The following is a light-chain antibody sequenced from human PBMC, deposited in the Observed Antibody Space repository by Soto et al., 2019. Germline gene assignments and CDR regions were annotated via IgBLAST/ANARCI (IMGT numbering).Light chain of an antibody. CDR1: SSNIGNNY. Sequence: QSVLTQPPSVSAAPGQKVTISCSGSSSNIGNNYVSWYQQLPGTAPKLLIYDIVKRPSGIPDRFSGSKSGTSATLAITGLQTGDEADYYCATWDSSLSVGVFGGGTKVTVL. V-gene: IGLV1-51*01. CDR3: ATWDSSLSVGV. CDR2: DIV. J-gene: IGLJ3*02.